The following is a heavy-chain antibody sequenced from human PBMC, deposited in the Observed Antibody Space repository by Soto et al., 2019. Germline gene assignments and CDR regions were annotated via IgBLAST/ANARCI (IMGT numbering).Heavy chain of an antibody. J-gene: IGHJ4*02. CDR2: IYYSGST. V-gene: IGHV4-39*01. D-gene: IGHD6-13*01. Sequence: SETLSLTCTVSGGSISSSSYYWGWILHPPGKGLEWIGSIYYSGSTYYNPSLKSRVTISVDTSKNQFSLKLSSVTAADTAVYYCARQVAAAGPMADYWGQGTLVTVSS. CDR1: GGSISSSSYY. CDR3: ARQVAAAGPMADY.